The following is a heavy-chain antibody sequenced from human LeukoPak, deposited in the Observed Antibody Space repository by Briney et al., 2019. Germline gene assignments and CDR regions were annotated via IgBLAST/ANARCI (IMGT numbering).Heavy chain of an antibody. CDR1: GGTFSSSA. Sequence: GASVKVSCKPSGGTFSSSAVSWVRQAPGQGLEWMGGIIPIFGTPNYAPKFLGRVTITADESTSTGYMELSSLRSEDTAVYYCARVWRRTGTIGYWGQGTLVTVSS. CDR2: IIPIFGTP. J-gene: IGHJ4*02. V-gene: IGHV1-69*13. D-gene: IGHD1-1*01. CDR3: ARVWRRTGTIGY.